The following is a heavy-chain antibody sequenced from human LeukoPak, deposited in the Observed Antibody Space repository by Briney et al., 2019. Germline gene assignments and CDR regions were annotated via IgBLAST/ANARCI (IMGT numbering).Heavy chain of an antibody. CDR1: GFTFSSYA. V-gene: IGHV3-21*01. D-gene: IGHD3-22*01. Sequence: GGSLRLSCAASGFTFSSYAMSWVRQAPGKGLEWVSFISSSSSYIYYADSVKGRFTISRDNAKNSLYLQMNSLRAEDTAVYYCARDLRSSGYYAFDYWGQGTLVTVSS. CDR3: ARDLRSSGYYAFDY. CDR2: ISSSSSYI. J-gene: IGHJ4*02.